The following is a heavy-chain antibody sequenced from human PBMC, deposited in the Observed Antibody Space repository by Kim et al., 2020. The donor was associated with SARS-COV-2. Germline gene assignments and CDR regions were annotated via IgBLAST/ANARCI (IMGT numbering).Heavy chain of an antibody. Sequence: SETLSLTCAVYGGSFSGYYWSWIRQPPGKGLEWIGEINHSGSTNYNPSLKSRVTISVDTSKNQFSLKLSSVTAADTAVYYCARGGGRGIKYFDYWGQGTLVTVSS. D-gene: IGHD3-16*01. J-gene: IGHJ4*02. CDR3: ARGGGRGIKYFDY. CDR1: GGSFSGYY. CDR2: INHSGST. V-gene: IGHV4-34*01.